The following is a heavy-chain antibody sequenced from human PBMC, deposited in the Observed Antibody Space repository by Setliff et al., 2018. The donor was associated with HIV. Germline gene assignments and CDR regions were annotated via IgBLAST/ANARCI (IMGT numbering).Heavy chain of an antibody. CDR3: SRSGVPPYYYYGMDV. V-gene: IGHV1-18*01. Sequence: ASVKVSCKASGYNFVGYGINWLRQAPGQGLEWMGWINSYNCNTKFAQKFQGRVTMTTDTSTTTAFMELRSLKADDTGIYYCSRSGVPPYYYYGMDVWGQGTTVTVSS. CDR1: GYNFVGYG. CDR2: INSYNCNT. J-gene: IGHJ6*02. D-gene: IGHD3-10*01.